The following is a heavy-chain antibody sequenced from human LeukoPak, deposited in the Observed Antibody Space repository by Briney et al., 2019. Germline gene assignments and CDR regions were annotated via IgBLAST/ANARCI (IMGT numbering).Heavy chain of an antibody. Sequence: SVKVSCKASGGTFSSYAISWVRQAPGQGLEWMGRIIPILGIANYAQKFQGRVTITADKSTSTAYMELSSLNSEDTAVYYCARPSGSYSSWGQGTLVTVSS. J-gene: IGHJ4*02. D-gene: IGHD1-26*01. V-gene: IGHV1-69*04. CDR1: GGTFSSYA. CDR3: ARPSGSYSS. CDR2: IIPILGIA.